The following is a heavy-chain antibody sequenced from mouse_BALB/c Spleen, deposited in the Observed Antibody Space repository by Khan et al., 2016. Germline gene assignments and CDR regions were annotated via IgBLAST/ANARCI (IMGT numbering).Heavy chain of an antibody. V-gene: IGHV10-1*02. CDR3: VRDGYPVSPYFDV. CDR2: IRSKSNNYAT. J-gene: IGHJ1*01. D-gene: IGHD2-2*01. Sequence: EVQLVESGGGLVQPKGSLKLSCAASGFTFNTYAMNWVRQAPGKGLEWVARIRSKSNNYATYYADSVKDRFTISRDDSQSMLYLQMNNLKTEGTAMYYWVRDGYPVSPYFDVWGAGTTVTVSS. CDR1: GFTFNTYA.